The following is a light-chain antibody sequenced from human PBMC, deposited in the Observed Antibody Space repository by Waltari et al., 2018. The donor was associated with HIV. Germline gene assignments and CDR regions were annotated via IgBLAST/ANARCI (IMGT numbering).Light chain of an antibody. CDR1: SSTIGAGYA. CDR3: QSYDSSLSGDVV. V-gene: IGLV1-40*01. Sequence: QSVLTQPPSVSGAPGQRVTISCTGSSSTIGAGYAVHWYQQLPGTAPKLLIYGNSNRPSGVPDRFSGSKSGTSASLAITGLQAEDEADYYCQSYDSSLSGDVVFGGGTKLTVL. CDR2: GNS. J-gene: IGLJ2*01.